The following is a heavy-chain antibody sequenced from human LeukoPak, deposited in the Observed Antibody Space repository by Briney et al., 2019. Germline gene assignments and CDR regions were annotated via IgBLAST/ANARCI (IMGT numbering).Heavy chain of an antibody. D-gene: IGHD3-3*01. CDR3: ARGADIIWSRYFSWFDP. Sequence: SETLSLTCTVSGGSISSSSYYWGWIRQPPGKGLEWIGSIYYSGSTYYNPSLKSRVTISVDTSKNQFSLKLSSVTAADTAVYYCARGADIIWSRYFSWFDPWGHGTPVTVSS. CDR1: GGSISSSSYY. V-gene: IGHV4-39*01. CDR2: IYYSGST. J-gene: IGHJ5*02.